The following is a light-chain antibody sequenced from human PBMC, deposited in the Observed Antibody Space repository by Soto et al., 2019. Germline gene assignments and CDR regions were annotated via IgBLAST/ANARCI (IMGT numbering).Light chain of an antibody. CDR2: GAS. CDR1: QSVGSN. CDR3: QRYNNWPLT. V-gene: IGKV3-15*01. J-gene: IGKJ1*01. Sequence: EIVMTQSPATLSVSPGERATLSCRASQSVGSNLAWYQQKPGQAPRLLIYGASTRATGIPARFSGSGSGTEFTLTISSLQSEDFAVYSCQRYNNWPLTFGQGTKVDI.